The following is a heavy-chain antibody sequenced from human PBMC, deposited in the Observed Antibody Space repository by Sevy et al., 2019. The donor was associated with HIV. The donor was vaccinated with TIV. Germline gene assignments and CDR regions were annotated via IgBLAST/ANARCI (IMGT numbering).Heavy chain of an antibody. CDR2: INQDGSAK. J-gene: IGHJ6*02. V-gene: IGHV3-7*01. D-gene: IGHD6-13*01. CDR3: ARDTGGIGMAV. Sequence: GGSLRLSCAASGFTFSSHWMSWVRQAPGKGLEWVANINQDGSAKYYVDSVKGRFTISRDNAKNSLSLQMNSLRAEDTAVYYCARDTGGIGMAVWGQGTTVTVSS. CDR1: GFTFSSHW.